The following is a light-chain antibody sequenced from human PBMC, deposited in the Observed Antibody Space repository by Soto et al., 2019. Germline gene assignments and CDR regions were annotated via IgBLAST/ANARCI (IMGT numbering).Light chain of an antibody. CDR1: SSDIGAFNY. Sequence: QSALTQPASVSGSPGQSVTISCTGTSSDIGAFNYVSWYQHHPGKAPKLMIYGVANRPSGVSNRFSGSKSGTSASLAISGLQSEDEADYYCAAWDDSLNGWVFGGGTKLTVL. J-gene: IGLJ3*02. CDR2: GVA. V-gene: IGLV2-14*01. CDR3: AAWDDSLNGWV.